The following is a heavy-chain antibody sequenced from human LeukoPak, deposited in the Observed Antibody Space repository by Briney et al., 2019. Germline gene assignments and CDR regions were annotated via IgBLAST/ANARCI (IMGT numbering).Heavy chain of an antibody. CDR3: AKLGHSDGWYLGAFDI. V-gene: IGHV4-59*01. Sequence: SETLSLTCTVSGGSISSYYWTWIRQSPGKGLEWIGYITYSGRTDYNPSLKSRATISVDTSRNQFSLRLSSVTAADTAVYYCAKLGHSDGWYLGAFDIWGQGTTVIVSS. CDR2: ITYSGRT. CDR1: GGSISSYY. J-gene: IGHJ3*02. D-gene: IGHD6-19*01.